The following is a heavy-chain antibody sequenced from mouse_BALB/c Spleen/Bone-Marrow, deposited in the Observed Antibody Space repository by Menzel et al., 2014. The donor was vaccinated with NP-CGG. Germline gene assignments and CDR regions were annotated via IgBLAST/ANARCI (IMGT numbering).Heavy chain of an antibody. V-gene: IGHV1-7*01. Sequence: LVESGAELAKPGASVKMSCKASGYSFTNYWMHWVKQRPEQGLEWIGYISPSTGYSEYNQKFKDKATLTADKSSNIAYMQLSSMTSEDSAVYYCARYGNYPLFAYWGQGTLVTVSA. CDR2: ISPSTGYS. D-gene: IGHD2-1*01. CDR3: ARYGNYPLFAY. CDR1: GYSFTNYW. J-gene: IGHJ3*01.